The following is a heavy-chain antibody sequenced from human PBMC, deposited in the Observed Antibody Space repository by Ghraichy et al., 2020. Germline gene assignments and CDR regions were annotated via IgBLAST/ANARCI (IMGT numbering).Heavy chain of an antibody. Sequence: GSLRLSCAASGLTFSSYWMHWVRQAPGKGLVWVSRINSDGSTTNYADFAKGRFTISRDNAKNTLYLQMNSLRAEDTAVYYCARGEMATDHWGQGTLVTVSS. V-gene: IGHV3-74*01. CDR1: GLTFSSYW. CDR2: INSDGSTT. J-gene: IGHJ4*02. D-gene: IGHD5-24*01. CDR3: ARGEMATDH.